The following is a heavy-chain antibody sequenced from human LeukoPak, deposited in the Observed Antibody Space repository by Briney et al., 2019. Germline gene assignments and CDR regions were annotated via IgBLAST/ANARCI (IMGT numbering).Heavy chain of an antibody. D-gene: IGHD2-15*01. CDR3: AKVRKSTPDFFDY. V-gene: IGHV3-23*01. CDR1: GFTFSSYA. J-gene: IGHJ4*02. Sequence: GGSLRLSCAASGFTFSSYAMSWVRQAPGKGLEWVSAISGSGGSTYYADSVKGRLTISRDNSKSTLYLQMNSLRAEDTAVYYCAKVRKSTPDFFDYWGQGTLVTVSS. CDR2: ISGSGGST.